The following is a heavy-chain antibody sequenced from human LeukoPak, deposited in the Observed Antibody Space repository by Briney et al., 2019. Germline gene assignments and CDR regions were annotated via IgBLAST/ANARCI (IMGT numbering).Heavy chain of an antibody. CDR1: GDTFTSYY. D-gene: IGHD5-18*01. Sequence: ASVKVSCRASGDTFTSYYMHWVRQAPGQGLEWMGIINPSGGSTSYAQKFQGRVTMTRDTSTSTVYMELSSLRSEDTAVYYCAREPGVQLWSKYYFDYWGQGTLVTVSS. CDR3: AREPGVQLWSKYYFDY. CDR2: INPSGGST. V-gene: IGHV1-46*01. J-gene: IGHJ4*02.